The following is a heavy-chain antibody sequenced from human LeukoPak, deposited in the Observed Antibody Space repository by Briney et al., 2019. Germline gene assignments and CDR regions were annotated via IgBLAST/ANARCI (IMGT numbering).Heavy chain of an antibody. CDR1: GLTISGAA. Sequence: PGGSLRLSCGASGLTISGAAKDWGRQARGKGEEWVGRIRSKAKSYVTAYAAGEKGRISIARDDEKSTAYLQMTSLQSEDTAVYYCTRHDAARRYYYYYMDVWGKGTTVTVSS. V-gene: IGHV3-73*01. CDR2: IRSKAKSYVT. J-gene: IGHJ6*03. CDR3: TRHDAARRYYYYYMDV. D-gene: IGHD6-6*01.